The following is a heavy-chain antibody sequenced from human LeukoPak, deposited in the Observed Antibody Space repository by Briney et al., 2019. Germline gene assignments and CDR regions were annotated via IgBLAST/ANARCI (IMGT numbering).Heavy chain of an antibody. V-gene: IGHV1-2*02. CDR3: ARDNYYCDSSAPDY. J-gene: IGHJ4*02. D-gene: IGHD3-22*01. Sequence: AASVKVSCKASGYTFTGYYMHWVRQAPGQGLEWMGWINPNSGGTNYAQKFQGRVTMTRDTSISTAYMELSRLRSDDTAVYYCARDNYYCDSSAPDYWGQGTLVTVSS. CDR1: GYTFTGYY. CDR2: INPNSGGT.